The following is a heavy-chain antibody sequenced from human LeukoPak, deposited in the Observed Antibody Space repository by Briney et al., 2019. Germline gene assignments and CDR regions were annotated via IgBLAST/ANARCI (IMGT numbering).Heavy chain of an antibody. CDR1: GGSISSGSYY. Sequence: SETLSLTCTVSGGSISSGSYYWSWIRQPAGKGLEWIGRIYTSGSTNYNPSLKSRVTISVDTSKNQFSLKLSSVTAADTAVYYCASTKFLGYCSGGSCYYSYYYYMDVWGKGTTVTISS. CDR3: ASTKFLGYCSGGSCYYSYYYYMDV. V-gene: IGHV4-61*02. CDR2: IYTSGST. J-gene: IGHJ6*03. D-gene: IGHD2-15*01.